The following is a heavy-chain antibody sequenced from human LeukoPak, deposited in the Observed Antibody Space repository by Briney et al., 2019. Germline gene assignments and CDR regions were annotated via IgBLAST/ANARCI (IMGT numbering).Heavy chain of an antibody. V-gene: IGHV3-23*01. CDR3: AKDQGSHAFDI. CDR1: GFTFSSYA. J-gene: IGHJ3*02. Sequence: GGSLRLACAVSGFTFSSYAMRWVRQAPGKGLEWVSAIGSTTYYADSVKGRFTISKDNSKSTLYLQMNSPRAEDTAVYYCAKDQGSHAFDIWGQGTMVTVSS. CDR2: IGSTT.